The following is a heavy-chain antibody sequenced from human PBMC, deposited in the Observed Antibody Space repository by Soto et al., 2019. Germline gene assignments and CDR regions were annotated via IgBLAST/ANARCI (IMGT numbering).Heavy chain of an antibody. V-gene: IGHV3-33*01. CDR2: VWSNGINK. CDR1: GFSFTNYG. Sequence: GGSLRLSCATSGFSFTNYGMHWVRQAPGKGLEWVAVVWSNGINKYYADSVRGRFTISRDNSRNSLSLLMNSLRVEDTALYYCVRERGPFDAFDFWGQGTMVTVS. CDR3: VRERGPFDAFDF. J-gene: IGHJ3*01.